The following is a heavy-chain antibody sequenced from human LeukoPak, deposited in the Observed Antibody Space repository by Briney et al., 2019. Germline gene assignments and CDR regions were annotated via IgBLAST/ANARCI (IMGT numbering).Heavy chain of an antibody. CDR1: GYTFTNYG. D-gene: IGHD5-12*01. CDR3: ARDCGYQCLFDY. V-gene: IGHV1-18*01. CDR2: ISGYNGNT. Sequence: ASVKVSCKASGYTFTNYGISWVRQAPGQGLAWMGWISGYNGNTNYAQKSQGRVTMTTDTSTNAAHMELRSLRSDDTAVYYCARDCGYQCLFDYWGQGTLVTVSS. J-gene: IGHJ4*02.